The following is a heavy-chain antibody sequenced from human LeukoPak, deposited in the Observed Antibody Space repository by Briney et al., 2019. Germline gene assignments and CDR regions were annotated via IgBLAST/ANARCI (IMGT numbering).Heavy chain of an antibody. CDR2: FHTDGGT. CDR1: GFTFSSYD. CDR3: ARGSGPGVTTIDS. J-gene: IGHJ4*02. D-gene: IGHD4-17*01. Sequence: GGSLRLSCAASGFTFSSYDMHWVRQAPEEGLEWVSAFHTDGGTFYLDSVRGRFTVSREDATNSLYLQLDTLRAGDTAVYYCARGSGPGVTTIDSWGQGTLVLVSS. V-gene: IGHV3-13*01.